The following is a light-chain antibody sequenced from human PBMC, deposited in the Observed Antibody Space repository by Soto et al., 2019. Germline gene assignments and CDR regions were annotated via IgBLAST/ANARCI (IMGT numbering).Light chain of an antibody. J-gene: IGKJ4*01. CDR3: QKYNSDPLT. Sequence: DIHMTQSPSSLSASVVDRCTITCRASQGISNYLAWYQQKPGKAPQLLIYGATTLQSGVPSRFSGSGSGTDFTLTIASLQPEDVATYYCQKYNSDPLTFGGGTKVDIK. V-gene: IGKV1-27*01. CDR2: GAT. CDR1: QGISNY.